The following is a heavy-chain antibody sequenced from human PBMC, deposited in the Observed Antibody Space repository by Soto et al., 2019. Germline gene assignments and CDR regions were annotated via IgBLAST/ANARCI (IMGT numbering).Heavy chain of an antibody. Sequence: LSLSSVAAGFTFENYAMSWARQAPGKGLEWVSAISGSGGATYYSDSVKGRFTISRDNSKNTVYLQMNDLRVEDAAEYFCAKDSWAIFGVPAGEYYAMDVWGQGTTVTVSS. CDR2: ISGSGGAT. J-gene: IGHJ6*02. D-gene: IGHD3-3*01. CDR3: AKDSWAIFGVPAGEYYAMDV. V-gene: IGHV3-23*01. CDR1: GFTFENYA.